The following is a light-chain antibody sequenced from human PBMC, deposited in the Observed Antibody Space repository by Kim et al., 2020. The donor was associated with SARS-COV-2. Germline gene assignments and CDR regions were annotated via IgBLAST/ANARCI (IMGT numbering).Light chain of an antibody. CDR2: GAS. V-gene: IGKV3-20*01. J-gene: IGKJ3*01. CDR3: QQYGSSLFT. CDR1: QSVSSSY. Sequence: SRGERATLSGRASQSVSSSYLAWYQQRPGQAPRLLIYGASSRATGIPDRVSGSGSGTDFTLTISRLEPEELAVYYCQQYGSSLFTFGPGTKVDIK.